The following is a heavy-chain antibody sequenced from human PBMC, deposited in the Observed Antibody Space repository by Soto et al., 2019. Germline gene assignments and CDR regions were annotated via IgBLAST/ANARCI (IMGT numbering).Heavy chain of an antibody. Sequence: RWSLRLSCAASGFSVSSNYMSWFRQAPGEGLEWVAIIYINGSTDYADSVQGRFSVSRDIYKNTLFLQMNNLRAEDTAVYFCSCDPSGYDEGDWYHGVDVWGQGTTVTVSS. J-gene: IGHJ6*01. D-gene: IGHD5-12*01. CDR2: IYINGST. CDR3: SCDPSGYDEGDWYHGVDV. CDR1: GFSVSSNY. V-gene: IGHV3-53*01.